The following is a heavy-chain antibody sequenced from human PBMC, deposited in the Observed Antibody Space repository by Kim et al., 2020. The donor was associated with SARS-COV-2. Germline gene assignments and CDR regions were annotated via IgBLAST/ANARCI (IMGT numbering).Heavy chain of an antibody. Sequence: VKGRFTISRDNAKNSLYLQMNSLRAEDTAVYYCAREGGYDFWSGPPGPFDYWGQGALVTVSS. V-gene: IGHV3-7*04. D-gene: IGHD3-3*01. J-gene: IGHJ4*02. CDR3: AREGGYDFWSGPPGPFDY.